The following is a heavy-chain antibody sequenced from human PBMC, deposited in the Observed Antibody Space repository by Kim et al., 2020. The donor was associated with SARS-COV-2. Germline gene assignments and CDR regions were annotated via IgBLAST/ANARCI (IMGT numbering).Heavy chain of an antibody. J-gene: IGHJ4*02. V-gene: IGHV3-30*01. CDR3: ARGFQIVATTGPLLY. D-gene: IGHD5-12*01. Sequence: DAVKGQFTISRDNSKKTLYLQKNSLRAEDTAVYYCARGFQIVATTGPLLYWGQGTLVTVSS.